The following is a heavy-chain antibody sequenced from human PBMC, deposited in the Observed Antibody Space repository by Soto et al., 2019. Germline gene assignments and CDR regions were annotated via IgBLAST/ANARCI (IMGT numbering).Heavy chain of an antibody. CDR2: ISFDGSGT. CDR1: GFTFSTYI. CDR3: ARVGMRTYTYTDAEFDS. Sequence: QVQLVESGGAVVQPGRSLRLSCAASGFTFSTYIMDWVRQTPGKGLEWVAAISFDGSGTYYADSVKGRFTISRDNSKDTLYLQMNSLRPDDTAVYYCARVGMRTYTYTDAEFDSWGQGTLVTVSS. D-gene: IGHD5-18*01. J-gene: IGHJ4*02. V-gene: IGHV3-30*03.